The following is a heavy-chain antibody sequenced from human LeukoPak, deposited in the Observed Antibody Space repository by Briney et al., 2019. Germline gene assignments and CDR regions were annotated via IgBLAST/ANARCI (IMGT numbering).Heavy chain of an antibody. CDR1: GYTFTSYA. J-gene: IGHJ5*02. D-gene: IGHD2-2*01. Sequence: ASVKISCKASGYTFTSYAFRWVRQAPGQGLEWMGWISAYNGNTNYAQKFQGRVTMTTDTSTSTAYMELRSLRSDDTAVYYCAREGAYCSSTSCHIQNWFDPWGQGTLVTVSS. CDR2: ISAYNGNT. V-gene: IGHV1-18*01. CDR3: AREGAYCSSTSCHIQNWFDP.